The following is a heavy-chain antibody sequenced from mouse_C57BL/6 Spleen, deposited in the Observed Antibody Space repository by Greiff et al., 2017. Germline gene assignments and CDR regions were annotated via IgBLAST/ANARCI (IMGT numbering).Heavy chain of an antibody. V-gene: IGHV1-50*01. CDR2: IDPSDSYT. J-gene: IGHJ3*01. D-gene: IGHD2-1*01. Sequence: QVQLQQPGAELVKPGASVKLSCKASGYTFTSYWMQWVKQRPGQGLEWIGAIDPSDSYTNYNQKFKGKATLTVDTSSSTAYMQLSSLTSEDSAVYDCARSYGTRAWFAYWGQGTLVTVSA. CDR3: ARSYGTRAWFAY. CDR1: GYTFTSYW.